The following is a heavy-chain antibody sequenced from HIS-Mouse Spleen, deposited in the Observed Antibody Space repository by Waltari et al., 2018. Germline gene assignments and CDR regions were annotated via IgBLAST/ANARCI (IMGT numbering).Heavy chain of an antibody. D-gene: IGHD1-26*01. CDR2: ITPKRGGT. J-gene: IGHJ5*02. V-gene: IGHV1-2*02. CDR1: GYTFTGYY. CDR3: ARGSGRWELLLPNWFDP. Sequence: QVQLVQSGAEVKKPGASVKVSCKASGYTFTGYYMHWVRQAPGQGLEGRGWITPKRGGTNDAQKFQGRVTMTRDTSISTAYMELSRLRSDDTAVYYCARGSGRWELLLPNWFDPWGQGTLVTVSS.